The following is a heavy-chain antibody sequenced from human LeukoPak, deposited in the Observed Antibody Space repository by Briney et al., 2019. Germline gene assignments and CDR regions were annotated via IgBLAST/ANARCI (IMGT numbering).Heavy chain of an antibody. CDR1: GFTFSSYE. V-gene: IGHV3-48*03. CDR3: AKAYYYDSSEHGGSY. CDR2: ISSSGSTI. Sequence: PGGSLRLSCAASGFTFSSYEMNGVRQAPGKGREWGSYISSSGSTIYYADSVKGRFTISRDNAKNSLYLQMNSLRAEDTAVYYCAKAYYYDSSEHGGSYWGQGTLVTVSS. D-gene: IGHD3-22*01. J-gene: IGHJ4*02.